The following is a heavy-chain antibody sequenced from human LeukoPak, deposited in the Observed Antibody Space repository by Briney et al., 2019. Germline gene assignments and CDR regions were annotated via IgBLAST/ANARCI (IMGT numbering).Heavy chain of an antibody. CDR2: IKSDGST. CDR1: GFTFSSYW. Sequence: GGSLRLSCAASGFTFSSYWMHWVRQAPGKGLVWVSRIKSDGSTNYADSVKGRFTISRDNAKNTVSLQMNSLRAEDTGVYFCARAPSEIGGYYPEYFRHWGQGALVTVSS. V-gene: IGHV3-74*01. CDR3: ARAPSEIGGYYPEYFRH. J-gene: IGHJ1*01. D-gene: IGHD3-22*01.